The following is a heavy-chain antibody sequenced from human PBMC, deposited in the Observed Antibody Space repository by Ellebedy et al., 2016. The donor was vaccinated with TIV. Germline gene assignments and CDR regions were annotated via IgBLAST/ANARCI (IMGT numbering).Heavy chain of an antibody. V-gene: IGHV4-31*03. Sequence: SETLSLXCTVSGGSISSGGYYWSWIRQHPGKGLEWIGYIYYSGSTYYNPSLKSRVTISVDTSKNQFSLKLSSVTAADTAVYYCARDHRYSSSHYYYYYGMDVWGQGTTVTVSS. CDR2: IYYSGST. J-gene: IGHJ6*02. CDR1: GGSISSGGYY. D-gene: IGHD6-6*01. CDR3: ARDHRYSSSHYYYYYGMDV.